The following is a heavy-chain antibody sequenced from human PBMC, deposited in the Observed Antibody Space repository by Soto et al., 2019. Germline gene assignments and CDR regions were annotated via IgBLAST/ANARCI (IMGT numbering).Heavy chain of an antibody. CDR3: AKDRSAAGNDWFDP. Sequence: QVQLVESGGGVVQPGRSLRLSCAASGFTFSSCGMHWVRQAPGKGLEWVAVISYDGSNKYYADSVKGRFTISRDNSKKTLYLQMNSLRAEDKAVYYCAKDRSAAGNDWFDPWGQGTLVTVSS. J-gene: IGHJ5*02. V-gene: IGHV3-30*18. CDR2: ISYDGSNK. D-gene: IGHD6-13*01. CDR1: GFTFSSCG.